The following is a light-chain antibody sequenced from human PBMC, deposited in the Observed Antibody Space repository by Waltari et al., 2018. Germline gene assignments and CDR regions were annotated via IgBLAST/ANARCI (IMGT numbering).Light chain of an antibody. CDR1: QRFSSY. Sequence: DIQMTQSPSSLSASVGDRVTITCRKSQRFSSYLNWYQQKPGKAPKLLIYAASSLQSGVPSRFSGSGSGTDFTLTISSLQPEDFATYYCQQSYSTPYTFGQGTKLEIK. CDR3: QQSYSTPYT. CDR2: AAS. V-gene: IGKV1-39*01. J-gene: IGKJ2*01.